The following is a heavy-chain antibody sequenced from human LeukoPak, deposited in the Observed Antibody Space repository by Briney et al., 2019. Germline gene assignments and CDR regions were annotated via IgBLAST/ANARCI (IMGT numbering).Heavy chain of an antibody. Sequence: GGSLRLSCEASGFTFRDYWMTWVRQAPGKGLEWVGLIRDSGEAFYADFVRGRFAISRDESENTLYLQMNSLRVEDTAVYFCARDRAALQDWVEFDPWGQGTPVIVSS. D-gene: IGHD3/OR15-3a*01. V-gene: IGHV3-66*03. CDR1: GFTFRDYW. J-gene: IGHJ5*02. CDR3: ARDRAALQDWVEFDP. CDR2: IRDSGEA.